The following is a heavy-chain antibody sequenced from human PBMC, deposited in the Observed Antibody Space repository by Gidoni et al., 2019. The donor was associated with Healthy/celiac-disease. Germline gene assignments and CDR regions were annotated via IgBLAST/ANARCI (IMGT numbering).Heavy chain of an antibody. CDR2: IYSGGST. J-gene: IGHJ4*02. Sequence: EVQLVETGGGLIQPGGSLRLSCAASGFTVSSNYMSWVRQAPGKGLEWVAVIYSGGSTYYADSVKGRFTISRDNSKNTLYLQMNSLRAEDTAVYYCARGLGRDGYLLNYWGQGTLVTVSS. V-gene: IGHV3-53*02. D-gene: IGHD5-12*01. CDR1: GFTVSSNY. CDR3: ARGLGRDGYLLNY.